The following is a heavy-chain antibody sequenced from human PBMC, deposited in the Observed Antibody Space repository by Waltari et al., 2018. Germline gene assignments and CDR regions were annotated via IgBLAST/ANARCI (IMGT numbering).Heavy chain of an antibody. CDR1: GFSLSTSGVG. V-gene: IGHV2-5*01. D-gene: IGHD6-19*01. Sequence: QITLKESGPTLVKPTQTLTLTCTFSGFSLSTSGVGVGWIRQPPGKALEWLALIYWNDDKRYSPSLKSRLTITKDTSKNQVVLTMTNMDPVDTATYYCAHRTLSSSGWDFDYWGQGTLVTVSS. CDR3: AHRTLSSSGWDFDY. CDR2: IYWNDDK. J-gene: IGHJ4*02.